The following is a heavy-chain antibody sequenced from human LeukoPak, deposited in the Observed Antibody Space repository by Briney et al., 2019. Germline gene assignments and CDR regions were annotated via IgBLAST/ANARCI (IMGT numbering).Heavy chain of an antibody. J-gene: IGHJ4*02. D-gene: IGHD4-17*01. CDR1: GFTFDDYA. Sequence: PGGSLRLSCAASGFTFDDYAMHWVRQAPGPGLEWVSGISWNSGNILYADSVKGRFTISRDNAKNSLYLQMNNLRADDTASYYCAKDPYGDSSSALFDYWGQGTLVTVSS. V-gene: IGHV3-9*01. CDR2: ISWNSGNI. CDR3: AKDPYGDSSSALFDY.